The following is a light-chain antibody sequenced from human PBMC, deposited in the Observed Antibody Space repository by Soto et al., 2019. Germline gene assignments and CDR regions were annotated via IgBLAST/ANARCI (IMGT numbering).Light chain of an antibody. V-gene: IGKV1-27*01. CDR2: AAS. CDR3: QKYNSAPQT. Sequence: DIQMTQSPSSLSASVGDRVTITCRANQGISNFLAWYQQKPGQVPKLLMYAASTLHSGVPSRFSGSRSGTDFTLTIISLQPEDVATYYCQKYNSAPQTFGQGTKVEIK. CDR1: QGISNF. J-gene: IGKJ1*01.